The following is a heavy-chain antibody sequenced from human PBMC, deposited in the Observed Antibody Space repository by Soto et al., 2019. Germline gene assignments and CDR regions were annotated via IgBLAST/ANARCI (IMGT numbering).Heavy chain of an antibody. CDR3: AGDTYGLDY. D-gene: IGHD3-10*01. CDR1: GGSISNHS. CDR2: ILYSGST. Sequence: QVQLQESGPGLLQPSETLSLTCTVSGGSISNHSWNWIRQPPGRGLEWIGNILYSGSTNYNPSLKSRVTISVDTSRNQFSLKLSSVTAADTAVYYCAGDTYGLDYWGQCTLVFVSP. J-gene: IGHJ4*02. V-gene: IGHV4-59*11.